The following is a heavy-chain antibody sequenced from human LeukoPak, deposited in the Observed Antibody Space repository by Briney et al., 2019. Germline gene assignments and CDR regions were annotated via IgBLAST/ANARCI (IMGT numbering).Heavy chain of an antibody. J-gene: IGHJ3*02. CDR3: ARENYYGLPAAFDI. D-gene: IGHD3-10*01. V-gene: IGHV7-4-1*02. CDR2: ISTNTGNP. CDR1: GYIFANYA. Sequence: ASVKVSCKASGYIFANYAMNWVRQAPGQGLEWMGWISTNTGNPTYAQGFIGRFVFSLDTSVSTAYLQISSLQSEDTAVYYCARENYYGLPAAFDIWGQGTTVTVSS.